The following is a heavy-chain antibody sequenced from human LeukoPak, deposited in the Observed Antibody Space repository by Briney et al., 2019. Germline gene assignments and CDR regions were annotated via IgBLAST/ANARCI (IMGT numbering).Heavy chain of an antibody. CDR3: ARGAKWAYYFDY. V-gene: IGHV3-74*01. CDR1: AFTFNTYW. D-gene: IGHD1-26*01. J-gene: IGHJ4*02. Sequence: GGSLRLSCAASAFTFNTYWMHWVRQVPGRGLEWVSRINGDESSTNYADSVKGRFTISRDNAKDKLYPHMNSLTAEDTAVYYCARGAKWAYYFDYWGQGTQVTVSS. CDR2: INGDESST.